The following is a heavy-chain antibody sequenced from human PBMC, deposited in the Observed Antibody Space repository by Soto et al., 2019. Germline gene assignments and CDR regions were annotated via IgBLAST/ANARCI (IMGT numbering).Heavy chain of an antibody. J-gene: IGHJ4*02. CDR2: ISGSGGST. CDR1: GFTFSSYA. Sequence: EVQLLESGGGLVQPGGPLRLSCAASGFTFSSYAMSWVRQAPGKGLEWVSAISGSGGSTYYADSVKGRFTISRDNSKNTLYLQMNSLRAEDTAVYYCAKDPYYYDSSGYGYYFDYWGQGTLVTVSS. V-gene: IGHV3-23*01. CDR3: AKDPYYYDSSGYGYYFDY. D-gene: IGHD3-22*01.